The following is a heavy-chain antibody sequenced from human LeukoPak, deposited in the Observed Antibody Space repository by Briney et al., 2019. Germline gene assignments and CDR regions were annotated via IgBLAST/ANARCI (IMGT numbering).Heavy chain of an antibody. J-gene: IGHJ3*02. V-gene: IGHV4-61*09. CDR3: ARRSGSALEAFDI. D-gene: IGHD3-22*01. Sequence: SETRSLTCTVSGGSISGGSYCWSWIRQPAGKGLEWIGHIYSSGGTNYNPSLKSRVTVSVDTSKNQFSLKLSSVTAADTAVYYCARRSGSALEAFDIRGQGTMVTVSS. CDR1: GGSISGGSYC. CDR2: IYSSGGT.